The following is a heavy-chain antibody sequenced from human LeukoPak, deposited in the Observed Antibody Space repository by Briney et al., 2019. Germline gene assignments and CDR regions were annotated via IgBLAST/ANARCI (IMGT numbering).Heavy chain of an antibody. V-gene: IGHV4-30-2*01. D-gene: IGHD1-26*01. CDR3: ARVQLHKLRPHAFDI. CDR1: GGSISSGGYY. J-gene: IGHJ3*02. CDR2: IYHSGST. Sequence: PSETLSLTCTVSGGSISSGGYYWSWIRQPPGKGLEWIGYIYHSGSTYYDPSLKSRVTISVDRSKNQFSLKLSSVTAADTAVYYCARVQLHKLRPHAFDIWGQGTMVTVSS.